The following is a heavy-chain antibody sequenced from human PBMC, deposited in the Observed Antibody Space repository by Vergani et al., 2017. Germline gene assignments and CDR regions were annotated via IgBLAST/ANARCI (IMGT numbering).Heavy chain of an antibody. CDR2: IYHSGST. D-gene: IGHD3-3*01. V-gene: IGHV4-38-2*02. CDR3: ARIGRFLEWLESSFWFDP. CDR1: GGSISSGYY. J-gene: IGHJ5*02. Sequence: QVQLQESGPGLVKPSETLSLTCTVSGGSISSGYYWGWIRQPPGKGLEWIGSIYHSGSTYYNPSLKSRVTISVDTSKNQFSLKLSSVTAADTAVYYCARIGRFLEWLESSFWFDPWGQGTLVTVSS.